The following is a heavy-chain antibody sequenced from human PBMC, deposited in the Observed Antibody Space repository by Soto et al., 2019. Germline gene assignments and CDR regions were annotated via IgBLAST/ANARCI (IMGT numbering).Heavy chain of an antibody. Sequence: SETLSLTCTVSGGSVSSGSYYWSWIRQPPGKGLEWIGYIHYSGSTNYNPSLKSRVTISVDTSKNQFSLKLSSVTAADTAVYYCARGLEYSSSWYPWFDPWGQGTLVTVSS. CDR2: IHYSGST. CDR1: GGSVSSGSYY. D-gene: IGHD6-13*01. J-gene: IGHJ5*02. CDR3: ARGLEYSSSWYPWFDP. V-gene: IGHV4-61*01.